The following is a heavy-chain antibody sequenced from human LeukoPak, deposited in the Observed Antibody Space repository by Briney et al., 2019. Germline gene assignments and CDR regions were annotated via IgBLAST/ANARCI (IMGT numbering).Heavy chain of an antibody. CDR2: IYYSGST. J-gene: IGHJ4*02. CDR1: GGSISSYY. CDR3: AREGMAVGFARFPIFNY. D-gene: IGHD6-19*01. V-gene: IGHV4-59*01. Sequence: SEALSLTCTVSGGSISSYYWSWIRQPPGRGLQWIGDIYYSGSTNYNPSLKSRVTISVDTSKNQFSLRLTSVTAADTAVYYCAREGMAVGFARFPIFNYWGQGTLVTVSS.